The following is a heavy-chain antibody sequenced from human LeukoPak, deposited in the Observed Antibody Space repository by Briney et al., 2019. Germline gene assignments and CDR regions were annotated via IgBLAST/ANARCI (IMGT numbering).Heavy chain of an antibody. V-gene: IGHV3-48*03. CDR1: GFTFSRYE. J-gene: IGHJ4*02. CDR3: ARDLGMTDGDYVSYFDY. Sequence: GGSLRLSCAASGFTFSRYELNWVRQAPGKGLQWVSYISSSGSIIYYADSVKGRFTISRDNAKNSLYLQMNSLRAEDTALYYCARDLGMTDGDYVSYFDYWGQGTLVTVSS. CDR2: ISSSGSII. D-gene: IGHD4-17*01.